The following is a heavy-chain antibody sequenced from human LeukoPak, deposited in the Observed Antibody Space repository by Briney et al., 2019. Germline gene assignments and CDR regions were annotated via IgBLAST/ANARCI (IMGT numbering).Heavy chain of an antibody. D-gene: IGHD3-10*01. V-gene: IGHV3-7*01. CDR2: IKQDGSDK. Sequence: GGSLRLSCAASGFTFSNYWMSWVRQAPGKGLEWVANIKQDGSDKEYMDSVKGRFTISRDNAKNSVYLQVNSLRGEDTAVYYCARDLESGRLDFWGQGTLITVSS. CDR1: GFTFSNYW. CDR3: ARDLESGRLDF. J-gene: IGHJ4*02.